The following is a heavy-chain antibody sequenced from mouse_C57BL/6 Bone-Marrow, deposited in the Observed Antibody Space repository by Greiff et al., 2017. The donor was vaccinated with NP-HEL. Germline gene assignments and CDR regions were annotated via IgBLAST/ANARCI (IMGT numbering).Heavy chain of an antibody. Sequence: EVHLVESGGGLVKPGGSLKLSCAASGFTFSSYTMSWVRQTPEKRLEWVATISGGGGNTYYPDSVKGRFTISRDNAKNTLYLQMSSVRAEDTALYYCARTGTWFAYWGQGTLVTVSA. CDR3: ARTGTWFAY. J-gene: IGHJ3*01. CDR1: GFTFSSYT. V-gene: IGHV5-9*01. CDR2: ISGGGGNT. D-gene: IGHD4-1*01.